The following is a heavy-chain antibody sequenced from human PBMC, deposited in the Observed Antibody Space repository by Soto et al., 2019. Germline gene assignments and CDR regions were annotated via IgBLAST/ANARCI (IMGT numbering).Heavy chain of an antibody. Sequence: PGGSLRLSCTASGFTFGDYAMSWFRQAPGKGLEWVGFIRSKAYGGTTEYAASVKGRFTISRDDSKSIAYLQMNSLKTEDTAVYYCTRVRNRQQLVLSNWFDPWGQGTLVTVS. D-gene: IGHD6-13*01. CDR2: IRSKAYGGTT. CDR3: TRVRNRQQLVLSNWFDP. J-gene: IGHJ5*02. V-gene: IGHV3-49*03. CDR1: GFTFGDYA.